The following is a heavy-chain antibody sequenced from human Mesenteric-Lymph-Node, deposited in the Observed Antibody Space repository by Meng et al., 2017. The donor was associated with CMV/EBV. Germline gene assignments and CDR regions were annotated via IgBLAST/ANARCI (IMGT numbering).Heavy chain of an antibody. J-gene: IGHJ4*02. Sequence: GGSLRLSCAASGFTFGTFAMNWVRQAPGKGLEWVSYISSSSSTIYYADSVKGRFTISRDNAKNSLYLQMNSLRAEDTAVYYCARDGNGDYSWFDYWGQGTLVTVSS. V-gene: IGHV3-48*04. CDR3: ARDGNGDYSWFDY. CDR2: ISSSSSTI. CDR1: GFTFGTFA. D-gene: IGHD4-17*01.